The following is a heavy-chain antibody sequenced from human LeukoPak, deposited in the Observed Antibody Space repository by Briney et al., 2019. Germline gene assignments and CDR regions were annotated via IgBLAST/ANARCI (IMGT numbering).Heavy chain of an antibody. V-gene: IGHV5-51*01. D-gene: IGHD1-26*01. CDR3: ARLRDGRAFESIDY. CDR2: IYPGDSDT. J-gene: IGHJ4*02. Sequence: GGSLRLSCKGSGYIFTSYWIGWVRQMPGKGLEWMGIIYPGDSDTRYSPSFQGQVSISGDKSISTAYLQWSSLKASDSAMYYCARLRDGRAFESIDYWGQGTLVTVSS. CDR1: GYIFTSYW.